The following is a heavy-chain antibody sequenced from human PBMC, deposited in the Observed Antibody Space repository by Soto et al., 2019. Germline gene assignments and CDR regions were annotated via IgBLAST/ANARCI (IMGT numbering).Heavy chain of an antibody. CDR1: GGSISSCGYY. Sequence: SETLSLTCTVSGGSISSCGYYWSWIRQHPGKGLEWIGYIYYSGNTYYNPSLKSRVTISVDTSKNQFSLKLTSVTAADTAVYYCARHLPYCGGDCYSLDYWGQGALVTVSS. CDR2: IYYSGNT. CDR3: ARHLPYCGGDCYSLDY. V-gene: IGHV4-31*03. J-gene: IGHJ4*02. D-gene: IGHD2-21*02.